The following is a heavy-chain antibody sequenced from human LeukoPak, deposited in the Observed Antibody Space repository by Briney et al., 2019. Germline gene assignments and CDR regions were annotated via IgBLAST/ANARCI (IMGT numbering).Heavy chain of an antibody. V-gene: IGHV3-21*01. CDR3: AKKMDDAFDI. J-gene: IGHJ3*02. Sequence: KSGGSLRLSCAASGFTFSSYSMNWVRQAPGKGLEWVSFISSSSAYISCADSVKGRFTISRDNAKNSLYLQMNNLRAEDTSVYYCAKKMDDAFDIWGQGTMVTVSS. D-gene: IGHD5-24*01. CDR2: ISSSSAYI. CDR1: GFTFSSYS.